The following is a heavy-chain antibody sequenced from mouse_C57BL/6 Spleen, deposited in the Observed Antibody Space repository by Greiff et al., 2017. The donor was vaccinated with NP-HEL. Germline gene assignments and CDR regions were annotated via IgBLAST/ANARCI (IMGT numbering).Heavy chain of an antibody. V-gene: IGHV1-52*01. CDR1: GYTFTSYW. Sequence: QVQLQQPGAELVRPGSSVKLSCKASGYTFTSYWMHWVKQRPIQGLEWIGNIDPSDSETHYNQKFKDKATLTVDKSSSTAYMQLSSLTSEDSAVYYCARWRLLREAMDYWGQGTSVTVSS. CDR2: IDPSDSET. CDR3: ARWRLLREAMDY. J-gene: IGHJ4*01. D-gene: IGHD2-3*01.